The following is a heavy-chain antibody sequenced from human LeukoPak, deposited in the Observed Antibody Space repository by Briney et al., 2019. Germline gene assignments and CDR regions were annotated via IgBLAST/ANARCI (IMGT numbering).Heavy chain of an antibody. CDR1: GGTFSCYA. CDR2: IIPIFGTA. D-gene: IGHD6-13*01. V-gene: IGHV1-69*05. Sequence: SVKVSCKASGGTFSCYAISWVRQAPGQGLEWMGRIIPIFGTANYAQKFQGRVTITTDESTSTAYMELSSLRSEDTAVYYCARDPIAAAGNFDYWGQGTLVTVSS. J-gene: IGHJ4*02. CDR3: ARDPIAAAGNFDY.